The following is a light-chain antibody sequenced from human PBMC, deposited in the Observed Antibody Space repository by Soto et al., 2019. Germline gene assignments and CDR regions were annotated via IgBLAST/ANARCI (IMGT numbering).Light chain of an antibody. CDR1: SSNIGAGYD. V-gene: IGLV1-40*01. CDR3: QAYDTSLRAWV. CDR2: GNN. J-gene: IGLJ3*02. Sequence: QSVLTQPPSASGAPGQRVTISCTGSSSNIGAGYDAHWYHQVPGTSPKYLISGNNDRPSGVPDRFSGSKSGTSASLAITGLQAEDEGDYYCQAYDTSLRAWVFGGGTKLTVL.